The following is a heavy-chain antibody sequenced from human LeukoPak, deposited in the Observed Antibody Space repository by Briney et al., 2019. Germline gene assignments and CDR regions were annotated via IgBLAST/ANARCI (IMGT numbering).Heavy chain of an antibody. J-gene: IGHJ4*02. CDR2: ISGSGGST. CDR3: AKGSDVLMVYAANYFDY. CDR1: GFTVSSNY. Sequence: GGSLRLSCAASGFTVSSNYMSWVRQAPGKGLEWVSAISGSGGSTYYADSVKGRFTISRDNSKNTLYLQMNSLRAEDTAVYYCAKGSDVLMVYAANYFDYWGQGTLVTVSS. D-gene: IGHD2-8*01. V-gene: IGHV3-23*01.